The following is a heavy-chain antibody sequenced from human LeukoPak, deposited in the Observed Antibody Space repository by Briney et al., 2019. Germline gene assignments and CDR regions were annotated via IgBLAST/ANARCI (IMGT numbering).Heavy chain of an antibody. J-gene: IGHJ1*01. CDR2: ISSSGSTI. Sequence: PGGSLRLSCAASGFTRSDYYMIWMRQAPGKGLEWVSYISSSGSTIYYADSVKGPFTISRDNAKNSLYLQMNSLRAEDTAVYYCATTKADYFQHWGQGTLVTVSS. CDR1: GFTRSDYY. D-gene: IGHD2-8*01. CDR3: ATTKADYFQH. V-gene: IGHV3-11*01.